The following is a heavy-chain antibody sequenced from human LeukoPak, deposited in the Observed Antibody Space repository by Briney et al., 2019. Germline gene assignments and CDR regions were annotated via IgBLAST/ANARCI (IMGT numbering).Heavy chain of an antibody. J-gene: IGHJ4*02. Sequence: SETLSLTCTVSSGSITGYYWSWIRQPPGKGLEWIGYVYATGTTNYNPSLKTRATISIDTSKNQLSLTLTSVNAADTAVYYCARVGSGGAWFDFWGQGTLVSVSX. CDR1: SGSITGYY. CDR2: VYATGTT. D-gene: IGHD6-19*01. CDR3: ARVGSGGAWFDF. V-gene: IGHV4-59*01.